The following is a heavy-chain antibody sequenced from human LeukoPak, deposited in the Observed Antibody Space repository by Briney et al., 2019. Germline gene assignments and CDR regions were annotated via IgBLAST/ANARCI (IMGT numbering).Heavy chain of an antibody. J-gene: IGHJ4*02. D-gene: IGHD1-14*01. CDR3: ARGVEPLAANTLAY. Sequence: GGSLRLSCAASGFTFSSYGMHWVRQAPGKGLEWVAFIRYDGSNKYYADSVQGRFTISRDNSKNTLYLEMNSLSPDDTAVYYCARGVEPLAANTLAYWGQGTLVTVSS. CDR2: IRYDGSNK. CDR1: GFTFSSYG. V-gene: IGHV3-30*02.